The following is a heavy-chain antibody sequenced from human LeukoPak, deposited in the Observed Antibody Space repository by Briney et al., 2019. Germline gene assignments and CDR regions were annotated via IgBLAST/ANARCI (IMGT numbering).Heavy chain of an antibody. CDR1: GYTFTNFV. Sequence: ASVKVSCKASGYTFTNFVISWVRQAPGQGLEWMGWISAYNCNTSYAQNLQGRVAMTTDTSTSTAYMELRSLRSDDTAVYYCASFGDSSGYFDSWGQGTLVTVSS. CDR2: ISAYNCNT. CDR3: ASFGDSSGYFDS. D-gene: IGHD3-22*01. J-gene: IGHJ5*01. V-gene: IGHV1-18*01.